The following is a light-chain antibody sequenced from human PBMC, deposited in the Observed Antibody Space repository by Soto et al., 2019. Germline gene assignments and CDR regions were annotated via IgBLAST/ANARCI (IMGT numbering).Light chain of an antibody. V-gene: IGLV2-23*01. Sequence: QSALTQPASVSASPGQSITISCTGRSSDVGGYNLVSWYQQHPGKAPQLMIFGATYRPSGVSNRFSASKSGNTASLTISGLQAEDEADYYCCSYAGSNTVVFGTGTKVTVL. CDR1: SSDVGGYNL. CDR2: GAT. CDR3: CSYAGSNTVV. J-gene: IGLJ1*01.